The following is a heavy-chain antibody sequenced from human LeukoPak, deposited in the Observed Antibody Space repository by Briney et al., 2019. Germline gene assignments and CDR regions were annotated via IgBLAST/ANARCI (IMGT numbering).Heavy chain of an antibody. Sequence: GGSLRLSCAASGFTFTNYNMNWVRQAPGKGLEWVSSISSTSNYISYTDSLKGRFTISRDNAKNSLFLQMNSLRAEDTAVYYCATLITGPYYFDYWGQGTLVTVSS. CDR1: GFTFTNYN. CDR2: ISSTSNYI. D-gene: IGHD1-14*01. CDR3: ATLITGPYYFDY. J-gene: IGHJ4*02. V-gene: IGHV3-21*01.